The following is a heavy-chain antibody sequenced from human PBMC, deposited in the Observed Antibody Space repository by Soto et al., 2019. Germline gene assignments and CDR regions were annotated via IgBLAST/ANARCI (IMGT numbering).Heavy chain of an antibody. CDR3: ARKTDSIPSGGDV. CDR2: IYSGGDT. D-gene: IGHD3-10*01. CDR1: GFAVRHNY. J-gene: IGHJ6*04. V-gene: IGHV3-53*04. Sequence: EVQLVESGGGLVQPGGSLRLSCTASGFAVRHNYMTWVRQAPGKGLVWVSLIYSGGDTAYADSVKGRFTISRHTSQNTLYLQMNSRRAEDTAVYYCARKTDSIPSGGDVWGKGTAVTVSS.